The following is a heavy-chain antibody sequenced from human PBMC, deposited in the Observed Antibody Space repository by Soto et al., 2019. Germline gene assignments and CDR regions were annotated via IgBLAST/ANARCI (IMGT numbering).Heavy chain of an antibody. CDR2: IFSNDEK. J-gene: IGHJ4*02. D-gene: IGHD3-3*01. Sequence: QVTLKESGPVLVKPTETLTLTCTVSGFSLSNARMSVSWIRQPPGKALEWLAHIFSNDEKSYSTSLKSRLTISKDTSKSQVVLTMTNMDPVDTATYYCARIPSYDFWSGYYYDYWGQGTLVTVSS. CDR3: ARIPSYDFWSGYYYDY. V-gene: IGHV2-26*01. CDR1: GFSLSNARMS.